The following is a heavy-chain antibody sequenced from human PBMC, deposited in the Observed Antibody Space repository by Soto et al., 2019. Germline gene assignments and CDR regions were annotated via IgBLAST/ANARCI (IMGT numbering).Heavy chain of an antibody. V-gene: IGHV4-59*01. Sequence: SETLSLTCTVSGASISSYYWSWIRQPPGKGLEWVGFIFHSGSTNCNPSLKSRVTFSVDTSKNQFSLKLTSVTAADKAVYYCARDQNGSPHFDYWGQGILVTVSS. CDR2: IFHSGST. CDR1: GASISSYY. D-gene: IGHD1-26*01. CDR3: ARDQNGSPHFDY. J-gene: IGHJ4*02.